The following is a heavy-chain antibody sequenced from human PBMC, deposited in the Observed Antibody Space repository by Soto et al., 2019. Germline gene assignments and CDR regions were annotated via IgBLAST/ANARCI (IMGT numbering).Heavy chain of an antibody. CDR3: ARESDCGGDCYPLPFFDY. CDR2: ISSSSSYI. CDR1: GFTFSSYS. J-gene: IGHJ4*02. V-gene: IGHV3-21*01. D-gene: IGHD2-21*02. Sequence: GGSLRLSCAASGFTFSSYSMNWVRQAPGKGLEWVSSISSSSSYIYYADSVKGRFTISRDNAKNSLYLQMNSLRAEDTAVYYCARESDCGGDCYPLPFFDYWGQGTLVTVSS.